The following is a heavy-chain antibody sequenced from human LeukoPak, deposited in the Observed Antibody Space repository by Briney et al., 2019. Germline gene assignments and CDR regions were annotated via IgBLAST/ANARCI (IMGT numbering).Heavy chain of an antibody. CDR2: VNPNSGGT. D-gene: IGHD4-17*01. Sequence: GASVKVSCKASGYTFTGYYIHWVRQAPGQGLEWMGWVNPNSGGTNYAQKFQGRVTMTRDTSISTAYMELNRLRSDYTAVYYCARETTVTTGWFDPWGQGTLVTVSS. CDR1: GYTFTGYY. CDR3: ARETTVTTGWFDP. J-gene: IGHJ5*02. V-gene: IGHV1-2*02.